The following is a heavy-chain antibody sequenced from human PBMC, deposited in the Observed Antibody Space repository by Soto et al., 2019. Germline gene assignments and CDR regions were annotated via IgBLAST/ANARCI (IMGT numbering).Heavy chain of an antibody. Sequence: QVQLVQSGAEVKKPGSSVKVSCKASGGTFSNYAITWVRQAPGQGLEWMGGIIPGFGTAKYAQRFQGRVTITADKSTSTAYMELFSLTSEDTAVYYCARDPSSMVATPIDYWGQGTLVTVSS. CDR2: IIPGFGTA. V-gene: IGHV1-69*06. D-gene: IGHD5-12*01. J-gene: IGHJ4*02. CDR1: GGTFSNYA. CDR3: ARDPSSMVATPIDY.